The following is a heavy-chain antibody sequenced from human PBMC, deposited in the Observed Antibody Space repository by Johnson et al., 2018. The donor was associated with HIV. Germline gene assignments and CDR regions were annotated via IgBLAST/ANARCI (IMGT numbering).Heavy chain of an antibody. CDR3: AKDRWHYNFWVDAFDI. D-gene: IGHD3-3*01. CDR2: ISYDGSNK. Sequence: QVQLVESGGGAVQPGRSLRLSCAASGFTFSSYPMHWVRQAPGKGLEWVAVISYDGSNKYNADSVKGRFTISRDNSKNTLYLQMNSLRAEDTAVYYCAKDRWHYNFWVDAFDIWGQGTMVTVSS. J-gene: IGHJ3*02. V-gene: IGHV3-30*04. CDR1: GFTFSSYP.